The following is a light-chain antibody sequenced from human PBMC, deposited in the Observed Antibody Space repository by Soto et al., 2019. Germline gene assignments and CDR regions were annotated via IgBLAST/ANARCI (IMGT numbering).Light chain of an antibody. CDR2: DVR. CDR1: SSDIGGYNY. CDR3: SSYTSSSTVI. J-gene: IGLJ2*01. V-gene: IGLV2-14*01. Sequence: QSALTQPASMSGSPGQSITISCTGTSSDIGGYNYISWYQQLPGKAPKFIIYDVRNRPSGVSNRFSGSRSGNTASLTISGLQAEDEADYYCSSYTSSSTVIFGGGTKHRP.